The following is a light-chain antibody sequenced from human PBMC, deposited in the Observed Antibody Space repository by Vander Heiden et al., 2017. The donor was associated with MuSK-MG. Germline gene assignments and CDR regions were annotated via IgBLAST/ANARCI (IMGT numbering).Light chain of an antibody. J-gene: IGKJ1*01. Sequence: EIVLTQSPATLSLSPGERATLSCRASQSVSSSYLAWYQQKPGLAPRLLIYDASSRATGIPDRFSGSGSGTDFTLTISRLQPEDFAVYYCHQYCSSPKTFGQGTKVEIK. CDR1: QSVSSSY. V-gene: IGKV3D-20*01. CDR3: HQYCSSPKT. CDR2: DAS.